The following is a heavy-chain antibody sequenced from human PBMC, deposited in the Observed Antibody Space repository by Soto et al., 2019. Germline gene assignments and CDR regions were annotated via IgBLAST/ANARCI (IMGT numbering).Heavy chain of an antibody. J-gene: IGHJ6*02. CDR2: ICGVGAT. V-gene: IGHV3-53*01. Sequence: EVQLVESGGGLIQPGGSLRLSCAASGFTVSSNYMSWVRQAPGKGLEWVSVICGVGATYYADPVKGRFTISRDTSKNTLFLQMNSLRAEDTAVYYCARDPKGFWSGSSYYYYGMDVWGQGTTVTVSS. D-gene: IGHD3-3*01. CDR3: ARDPKGFWSGSSYYYYGMDV. CDR1: GFTVSSNY.